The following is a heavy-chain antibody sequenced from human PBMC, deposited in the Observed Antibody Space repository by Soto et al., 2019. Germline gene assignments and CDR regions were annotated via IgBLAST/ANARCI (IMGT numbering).Heavy chain of an antibody. CDR2: ISYDGSNK. CDR3: AKDRGPMGAAGMDV. V-gene: IGHV3-30*18. D-gene: IGHD3-16*01. Sequence: QVQLVESGGGVVQPGRSLRLSCAASGFTFSSYGMHWVRQAPGKGLEWVAVISYDGSNKYYADSVKGRFTISRDNSKNTLYLQMNSLRAEDTAVYYCAKDRGPMGAAGMDVWGQGTTVTVSS. CDR1: GFTFSSYG. J-gene: IGHJ6*02.